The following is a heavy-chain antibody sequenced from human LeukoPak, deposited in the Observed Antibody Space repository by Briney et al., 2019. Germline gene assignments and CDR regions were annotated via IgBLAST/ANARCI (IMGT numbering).Heavy chain of an antibody. J-gene: IGHJ3*02. CDR2: ISPSGDIT. D-gene: IGHD2-21*02. CDR1: GFIFSSHG. V-gene: IGHV3-23*01. CDR3: AKDRAVVVTATNDAFDI. Sequence: GGSLRLSCAASGFIFSSHGMNWVRQAPGKGLEWVSGISPSGDITYYADSVKGRFTISRDNSKNTVYLQMDSLRFEDAAVYYCAKDRAVVVTATNDAFDIWGQGTMVTVSS.